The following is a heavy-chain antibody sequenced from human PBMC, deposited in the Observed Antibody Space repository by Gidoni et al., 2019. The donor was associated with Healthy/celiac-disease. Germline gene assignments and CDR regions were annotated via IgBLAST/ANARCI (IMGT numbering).Heavy chain of an antibody. CDR2: ISGSGGST. Sequence: EVQLFESGGGLVQPGGSLRLSCAASGFTFSSYAMSWVRQAPGKGLEWVSAISGSGGSTYYADSVKGRFTISRDNSKNTLYLQMNSLRAEDTAVYYCAKSLAIAVAGTDAFDIWGQGTMVTVSS. J-gene: IGHJ3*02. CDR1: GFTFSSYA. CDR3: AKSLAIAVAGTDAFDI. V-gene: IGHV3-23*01. D-gene: IGHD6-19*01.